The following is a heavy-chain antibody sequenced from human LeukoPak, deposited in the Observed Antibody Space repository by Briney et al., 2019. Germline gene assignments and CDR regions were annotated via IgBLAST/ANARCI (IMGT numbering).Heavy chain of an antibody. D-gene: IGHD3-10*01. CDR3: ARDNIAGSGSSD. CDR2: ISHDGRTT. CDR1: GFTFSTYG. Sequence: GGSLRLSCAVSGFTFSTYGMHWVRQAPGKGLEWMGVISHDGRTTYYADFVKGRYTISRDNFKNTLYLQMNSLRVEDTAVYYCARDNIAGSGSSDWGQGTLVAVSS. J-gene: IGHJ4*02. V-gene: IGHV3-30*03.